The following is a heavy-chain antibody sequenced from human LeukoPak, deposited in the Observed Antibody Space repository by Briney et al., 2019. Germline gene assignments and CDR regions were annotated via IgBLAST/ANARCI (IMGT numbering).Heavy chain of an antibody. J-gene: IGHJ4*02. V-gene: IGHV3-30*02. D-gene: IGHD2-15*01. CDR1: GFTFSDYS. Sequence: GGSLRLSCAASGFTFSDYSMHWVRQAPGKGLNWVAFIRYDGNNKYHADSVKGRFTISRDNSKNMLYLEMNSLSTEDTAVYYCAKVRYCSGVNCYPDDNWGQGTLVTVSS. CDR2: IRYDGNNK. CDR3: AKVRYCSGVNCYPDDN.